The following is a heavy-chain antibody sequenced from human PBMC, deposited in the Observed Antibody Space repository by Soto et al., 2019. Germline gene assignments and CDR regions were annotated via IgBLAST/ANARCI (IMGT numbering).Heavy chain of an antibody. J-gene: IGHJ4*02. D-gene: IGHD2-15*01. CDR2: VNHSGTT. CDR3: ARMGPLLGQ. CDR1: GGSFNGFF. V-gene: IGHV4-34*01. Sequence: SETLSLTCSVSGGSFNGFFWSWIRQPPGKGLEWIGEVNHSGTTKYSPALKSRVTMSADTSKNLFFLNLTSVTAADTAVYYCARMGPLLGQWGQGSLVTVSS.